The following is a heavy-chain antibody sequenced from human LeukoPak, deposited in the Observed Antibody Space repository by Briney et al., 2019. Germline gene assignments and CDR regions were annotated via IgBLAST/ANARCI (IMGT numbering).Heavy chain of an antibody. Sequence: SETLSLTCTVSGGSISSSSYYWGWIRRPPGKGLEWIGSIYYSGSAYYNPSLKSRVTISVDTSKNQFSLKLSSVTAAHTAVYYCASPLYGDYYFDYWGQGTLVTVSS. J-gene: IGHJ4*02. CDR1: GGSISSSSYY. CDR2: IYYSGSA. D-gene: IGHD4-17*01. V-gene: IGHV4-39*01. CDR3: ASPLYGDYYFDY.